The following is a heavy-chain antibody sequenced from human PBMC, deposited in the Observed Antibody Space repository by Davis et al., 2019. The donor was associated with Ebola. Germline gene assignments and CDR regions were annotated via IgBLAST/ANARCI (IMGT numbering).Heavy chain of an antibody. CDR3: ARDRRVPYYYYGMDV. CDR2: ISAYNGNT. Sequence: ASVKVSCKSSGYTFTSYGISWVRQAPGQGLEWMGWISAYNGNTNYAQKLQGRVTMTTDTSTSTAYMELRSLRSDDTAVYYCARDRRVPYYYYGMDVWGQGTTVTVSS. J-gene: IGHJ6*02. CDR1: GYTFTSYG. D-gene: IGHD2-2*01. V-gene: IGHV1-18*01.